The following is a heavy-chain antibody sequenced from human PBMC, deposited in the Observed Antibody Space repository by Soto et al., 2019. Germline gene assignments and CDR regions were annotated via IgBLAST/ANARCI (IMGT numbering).Heavy chain of an antibody. Sequence: SETLSLTCTVSGGSINSYYWSWIRQPPGKGLEWIGYIYYSGSTVYNPSLKSRVTMSIDTSKSQFSLNLRSVASADTAVYYCARNYGDSLWGQGTLVTVSS. CDR1: GGSINSYY. CDR2: IYYSGST. V-gene: IGHV4-59*01. CDR3: ARNYGDSL. D-gene: IGHD4-17*01. J-gene: IGHJ4*02.